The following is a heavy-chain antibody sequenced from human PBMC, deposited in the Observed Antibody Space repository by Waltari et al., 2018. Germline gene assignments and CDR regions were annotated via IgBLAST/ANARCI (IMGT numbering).Heavy chain of an antibody. Sequence: QVQLQESGPGLVKPSETLSLTCTVSGGSIRSYYWSWIRQPPGKGLEWIGYIYYSGSTNYNPSLKSRVTISVDTSKNQFSLKLSSVTAADTAVYYCARAPAAGRGMGCWFDPWGQGTLVTVSS. D-gene: IGHD6-13*01. V-gene: IGHV4-59*08. CDR2: IYYSGST. J-gene: IGHJ5*02. CDR3: ARAPAAGRGMGCWFDP. CDR1: GGSIRSYY.